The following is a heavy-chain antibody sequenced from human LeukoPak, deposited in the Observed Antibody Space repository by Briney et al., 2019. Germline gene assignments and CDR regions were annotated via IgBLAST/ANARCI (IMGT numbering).Heavy chain of an antibody. Sequence: GGSLRLSCAASGFTVSSNYMSWVRQAPGKGLEWVSVIYSGGSTYYADSVKGRFTISRDNSKNTLYLQMNSLRAEDTAVYYCAKAAAAAARNFQHWGQGTLVTVSS. CDR2: IYSGGST. J-gene: IGHJ1*01. D-gene: IGHD6-13*01. V-gene: IGHV3-53*01. CDR1: GFTVSSNY. CDR3: AKAAAAAARNFQH.